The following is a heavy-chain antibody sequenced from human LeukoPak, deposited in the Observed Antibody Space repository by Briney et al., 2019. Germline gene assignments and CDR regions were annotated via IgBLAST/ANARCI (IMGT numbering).Heavy chain of an antibody. V-gene: IGHV3-23*01. CDR2: ISGSGGHT. CDR1: GFTFSSYA. J-gene: IGHJ5*02. CDR3: AKEGSEMATTHGWFDP. D-gene: IGHD5-24*01. Sequence: GGSLRLSCAASGFTFSSYAMSWVRQAPGKGLEWVSTISGSGGHTYYAGSVKGRFTISRDNSRDTLYLQMNSLRAEDTALYYRAKEGSEMATTHGWFDPWGQGTLVTVSS.